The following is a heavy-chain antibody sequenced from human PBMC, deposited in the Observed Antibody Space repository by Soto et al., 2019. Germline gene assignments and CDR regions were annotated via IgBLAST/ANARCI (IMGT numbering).Heavy chain of an antibody. CDR3: ARFIAGGGADALDI. V-gene: IGHV5-51*01. CDR1: GYTFTTYW. D-gene: IGHD6-19*01. Sequence: GESLKISCKGSGYTFTTYWIAWVRQMPGKGLEWMGIIYPGDSDTRYGPSFQGQVTITADKSNSTAYLQWSSLQASDTAMYYCARFIAGGGADALDIWGQGTMVTVSS. CDR2: IYPGDSDT. J-gene: IGHJ3*02.